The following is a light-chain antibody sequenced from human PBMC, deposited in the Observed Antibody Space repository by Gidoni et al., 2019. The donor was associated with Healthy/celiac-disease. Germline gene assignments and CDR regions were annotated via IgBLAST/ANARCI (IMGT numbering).Light chain of an antibody. CDR1: QSISSY. Sequence: DIQMTQSPSSLSASVGDRVTITCRASQSISSYLNWYQQKPGKAPKLLIYAASSLQSGVPSRFSGSGSGTDFTLTISSLQPEYFATYYCQQSYSTPGTFGQGTKLEFK. V-gene: IGKV1-39*01. CDR3: QQSYSTPGT. J-gene: IGKJ2*02. CDR2: AAS.